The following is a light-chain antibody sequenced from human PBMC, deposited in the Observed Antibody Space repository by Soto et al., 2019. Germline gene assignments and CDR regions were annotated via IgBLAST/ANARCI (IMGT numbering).Light chain of an antibody. CDR2: WAS. J-gene: IGKJ1*01. Sequence: DIVMTKSPDSLAVSLGERAAINCKSSQRVLYSSNNKNYLSWYQQKPGQPPKLLIYWASTRESGVPDRFSGSGSGTDFTLTISSLQAEDVAVYYCQQYYSSWTFGQGTKVEIK. CDR1: QRVLYSSNNKNY. V-gene: IGKV4-1*01. CDR3: QQYYSSWT.